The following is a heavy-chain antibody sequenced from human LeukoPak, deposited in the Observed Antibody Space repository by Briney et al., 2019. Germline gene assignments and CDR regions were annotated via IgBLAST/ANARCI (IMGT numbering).Heavy chain of an antibody. CDR3: ARGRQIADPAAGTGWFDP. D-gene: IGHD6-13*01. Sequence: SETLSLTCAVYGGSFSGYYWSWIRQPPGKGLEWIGEINHSGSTNYNPSLKSRVTISVDTSKNRFSLKLSSVTAADTAVYYCARGRQIADPAAGTGWFDPWGQGTLVTVSS. CDR2: INHSGST. CDR1: GGSFSGYY. V-gene: IGHV4-34*01. J-gene: IGHJ5*02.